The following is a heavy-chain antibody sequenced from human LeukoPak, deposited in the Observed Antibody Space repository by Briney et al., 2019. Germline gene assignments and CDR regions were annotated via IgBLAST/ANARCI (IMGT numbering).Heavy chain of an antibody. CDR3: ARIDNSPGWLLIDY. CDR1: GFTFSSYW. CDR2: IKQDGSEK. D-gene: IGHD6-19*01. J-gene: IGHJ4*02. V-gene: IGHV3-7*01. Sequence: GGSLRLSCAVSGFTFSSYWMSWVRQAPGKGLEWVANIKQDGSEKYYVDSVKGRFTISRDNAKNSLYLQMNSLRAEDTAVYYCARIDNSPGWLLIDYWGQGTLVTVSS.